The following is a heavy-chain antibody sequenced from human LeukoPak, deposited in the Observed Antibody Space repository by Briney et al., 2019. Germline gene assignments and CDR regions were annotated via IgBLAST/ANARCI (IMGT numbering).Heavy chain of an antibody. CDR2: IYYRGST. CDR3: ARYCDLGPTTTQTGVYYFDY. CDR1: GGSISSHY. V-gene: IGHV4-59*11. J-gene: IGHJ4*02. Sequence: SETLSLTCTVSGGSISSHYWSWIRQPPGKGLEWIGYIYYRGSTNYNPSLKSRVTISVDTSKNQFSLKLSSVTAADTAVYYCARYCDLGPTTTQTGVYYFDYWGQGTLVTVSS. D-gene: IGHD1-26*01.